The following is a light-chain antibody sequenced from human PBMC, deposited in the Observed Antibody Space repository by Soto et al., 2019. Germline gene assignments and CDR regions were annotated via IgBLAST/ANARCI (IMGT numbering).Light chain of an antibody. CDR2: GAS. CDR3: HQRSNWHPIT. V-gene: IGKV3D-20*02. Sequence: EIVLTQSPGTLSLSPGERATLSCRASQSVSSSYLAWYQQKPGQAPRLLIYGASTRAAGVPPRFSGSGSGTDSTLTISSLEPEDFAVYYCHQRSNWHPITFGQGTRLEI. CDR1: QSVSSSY. J-gene: IGKJ5*01.